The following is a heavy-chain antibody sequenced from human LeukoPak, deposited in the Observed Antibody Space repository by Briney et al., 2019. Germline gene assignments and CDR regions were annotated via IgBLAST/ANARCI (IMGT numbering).Heavy chain of an antibody. Sequence: ASVKVSCKASGYTFTSYGISWVRQAPGQGLEWMGWVSAYNGNTNYAQKLQGRVTMTTDTSTSTAYMELRSLRSDDTAVYYCARVKDYYYYMDVWGKGTTVTVSS. J-gene: IGHJ6*03. V-gene: IGHV1-18*01. CDR2: VSAYNGNT. CDR3: ARVKDYYYYMDV. CDR1: GYTFTSYG.